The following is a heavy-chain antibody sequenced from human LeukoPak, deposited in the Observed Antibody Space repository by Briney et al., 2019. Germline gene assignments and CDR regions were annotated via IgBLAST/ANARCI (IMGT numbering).Heavy chain of an antibody. Sequence: GGSLRLSCAASGFTFSDYYMSWIRQAPGKGLEWVSYISSSGSTIYYADSVKGRFTISRDNAKNSLYLQMNSLRAEDTAVYYCARVVQDILTGYYSYYFDYWGQGTLVTVSS. D-gene: IGHD3-9*01. J-gene: IGHJ4*02. CDR3: ARVVQDILTGYYSYYFDY. CDR2: ISSSGSTI. CDR1: GFTFSDYY. V-gene: IGHV3-11*01.